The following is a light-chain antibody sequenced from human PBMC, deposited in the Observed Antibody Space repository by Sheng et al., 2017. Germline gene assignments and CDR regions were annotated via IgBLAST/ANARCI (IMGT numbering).Light chain of an antibody. Sequence: EIVMTQSPATLSVSPGERATLSCRASQSVSSNLAWYQQKPGQTPRLLIYDASNRATGIPARFSGSGSGTDFTLTISSLQPEDFATYYCQQSYSTPWTFGQGTKVENK. CDR2: DAS. J-gene: IGKJ1*01. CDR1: QSVSSN. V-gene: IGKV3D-15*01. CDR3: QQSYSTPWT.